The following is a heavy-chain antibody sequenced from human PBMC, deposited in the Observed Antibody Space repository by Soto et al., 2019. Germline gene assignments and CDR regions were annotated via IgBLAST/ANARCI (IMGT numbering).Heavy chain of an antibody. D-gene: IGHD6-13*01. Sequence: SETLSLTCTVSGGSISSGGYYWSWIRQHPGKGLEWIGYIYYSGSTYYNPSLKGRVTISVDTSKNQFSLKLSSVTAADTAVYYCARDVRYSSSWSLTQGNYYYYGMDVWGQGTTVTVSS. CDR1: GGSISSGGYY. V-gene: IGHV4-31*03. J-gene: IGHJ6*02. CDR2: IYYSGST. CDR3: ARDVRYSSSWSLTQGNYYYYGMDV.